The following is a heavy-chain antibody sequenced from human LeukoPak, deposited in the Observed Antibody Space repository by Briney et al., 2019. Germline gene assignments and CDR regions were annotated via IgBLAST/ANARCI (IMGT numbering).Heavy chain of an antibody. CDR1: GYTFTSYY. J-gene: IGHJ4*02. Sequence: ASVKVSCKASGYTFTSYYMHWVRQAPGQGLEWMGIINPGGGSTSYAQKFQGRVTMTRDTSTSTVYMELSSLRSEDTAVYYCARDRGRYYYDSSGYSYWGQGTLVTVSS. D-gene: IGHD3-22*01. CDR3: ARDRGRYYYDSSGYSY. V-gene: IGHV1-46*01. CDR2: INPGGGST.